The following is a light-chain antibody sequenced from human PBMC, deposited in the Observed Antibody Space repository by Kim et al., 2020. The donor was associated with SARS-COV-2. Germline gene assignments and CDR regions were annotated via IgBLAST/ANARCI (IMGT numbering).Light chain of an antibody. CDR2: GAS. J-gene: IGKJ5*01. V-gene: IGKV3-15*01. Sequence: EIVMTQSPATLSVSPGERATLSCRASQDIGSGLSWYQQKPGQAPRVLIYGASTRAAGIPARFSGSGSGTEFTLTISSLQSDDFAIYYCQQYGYWLAFGQGTRLEIK. CDR3: QQYGYWLA. CDR1: QDIGSG.